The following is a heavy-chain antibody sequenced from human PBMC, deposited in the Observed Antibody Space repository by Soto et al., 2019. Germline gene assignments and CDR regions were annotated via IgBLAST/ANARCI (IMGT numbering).Heavy chain of an antibody. D-gene: IGHD1-26*01. CDR2: MPYDGSNK. J-gene: IGHJ4*02. Sequence: GGSLRLSCAASGCTFSRYGMHWVRQAPGKGLQWVAVMPYDGSNKYYADSVKGRFTISRDNSKNTLYLQMNSLSPEDTAVYYCAKNSDYSGFDYWGQGTLVTVSS. V-gene: IGHV3-30*18. CDR1: GCTFSRYG. CDR3: AKNSDYSGFDY.